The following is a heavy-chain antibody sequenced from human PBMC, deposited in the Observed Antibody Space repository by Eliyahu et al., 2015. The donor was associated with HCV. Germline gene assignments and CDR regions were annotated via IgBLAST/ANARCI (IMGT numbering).Heavy chain of an antibody. V-gene: IGHV3-30*18. Sequence: QVQLVESGGGVVQPGRSLRLSCAASGFXFSSYGMHWVRQAPGKGLEGVAVISYDGSNKYYADSVKGRFTISRDNSKNTLYLQMNSLRAEDTAVYYCAKDGYFDEYYYYGMDVWGQGTTVTVSS. CDR2: ISYDGSNK. D-gene: IGHD3-9*01. CDR1: GFXFSSYG. J-gene: IGHJ6*02. CDR3: AKDGYFDEYYYYGMDV.